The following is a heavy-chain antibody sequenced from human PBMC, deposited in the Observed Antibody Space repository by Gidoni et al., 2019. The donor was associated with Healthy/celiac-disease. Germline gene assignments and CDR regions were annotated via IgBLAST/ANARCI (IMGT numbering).Heavy chain of an antibody. CDR3: ASMLFDSSSWWYDAFDI. D-gene: IGHD6-13*01. CDR1: GYTFTSYY. CDR2: INPSGCST. J-gene: IGHJ3*02. Sequence: QVQLVQSGAEVKKPGASVKVSCKASGYTFTSYYMHWVRQAPGQGLEWMGIINPSGCSTSYAQKFQCRVTMTRDTSTSTVYMELSSLRSEDTAVYYCASMLFDSSSWWYDAFDIWGQGTMVTVSS. V-gene: IGHV1-46*01.